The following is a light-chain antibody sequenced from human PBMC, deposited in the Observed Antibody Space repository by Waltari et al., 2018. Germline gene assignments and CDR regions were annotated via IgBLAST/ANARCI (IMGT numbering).Light chain of an antibody. CDR1: SSNIGSSF. CDR3: AAWDDSLTVR. V-gene: IGLV1-47*01. Sequence: QSVLTQPPSASGTPGQRVTISCSGSSSNIGSSFVCWYQHLPGTAPKLLIYRNDQRPSGGPDRFCGSRSGTSASLAISGLRSEDEADYYCAAWDDSLTVRFGGGTKLTVL. CDR2: RND. J-gene: IGLJ3*02.